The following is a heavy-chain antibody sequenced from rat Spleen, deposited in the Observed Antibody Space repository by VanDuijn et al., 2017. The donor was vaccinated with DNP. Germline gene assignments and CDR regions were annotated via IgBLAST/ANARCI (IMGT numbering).Heavy chain of an antibody. V-gene: IGHV2-16*01. D-gene: IGHD1-2*01. CDR3: ARFPPGYYSYRDWYFDF. CDR2: VWGGGST. CDR1: GFSLINYG. Sequence: QVQLKESGPGLVQPSQTLTLTCTVSGFSLINYGVSWVRQPPGKSLEWIGAVWGGGSTAYNSALESRLSITRDTSKGQILLKMNSLRIEDTAMYSCARFPPGYYSYRDWYFDFWGPGTMVTVSS. J-gene: IGHJ1*01.